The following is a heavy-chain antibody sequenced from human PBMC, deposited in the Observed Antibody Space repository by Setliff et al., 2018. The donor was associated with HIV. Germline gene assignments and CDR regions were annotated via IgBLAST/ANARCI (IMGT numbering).Heavy chain of an antibody. V-gene: IGHV4-39*07. CDR1: SGSVSRSDYY. CDR3: ATRHPATTVTTYWFDP. Sequence: PSETLSLTCTVSSGSVSRSDYYWGWIRQTPGKGLEWIGSIYWSGLTFYNPSLKSRVTISVDTSKNQFSLKLSSVTAADTAVYYCATRHPATTVTTYWFDPWGQGTLVTVSS. D-gene: IGHD4-17*01. CDR2: IYWSGLT. J-gene: IGHJ5*02.